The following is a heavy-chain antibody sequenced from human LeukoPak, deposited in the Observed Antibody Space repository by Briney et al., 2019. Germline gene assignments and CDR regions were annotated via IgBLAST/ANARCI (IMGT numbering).Heavy chain of an antibody. D-gene: IGHD2-2*01. CDR2: SGANNGET. CDR1: GYTFSNYG. Sequence: ASVKDSCKASGYTFSNYGIRLVRRAPGQGLESLAWSGANNGETRYSQNYQGTVTMTTDTSTSTAYFQLTILRSADTAVYYCARVPPPAPQLLSSDYWGQGTQVTVSS. CDR3: ARVPPPAPQLLSSDY. V-gene: IGHV1-18*04. J-gene: IGHJ4*02.